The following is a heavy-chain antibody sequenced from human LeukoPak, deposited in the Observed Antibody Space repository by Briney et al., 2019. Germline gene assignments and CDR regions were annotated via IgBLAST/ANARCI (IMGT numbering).Heavy chain of an antibody. V-gene: IGHV1-2*02. CDR3: ARRYFDWRYGMDV. CDR1: GYTFTGYY. CDR2: INPNSGGT. J-gene: IGHJ6*02. Sequence: ASVKVSCKASGYTFTGYYMHWVRQAPGQGLEGRGWINPNSGGTNYAQKFQGRVTVTRDTPSSTPYMELSRLRSDDTAVYYCARRYFDWRYGMDVWGQGTTVTVSS. D-gene: IGHD3-9*01.